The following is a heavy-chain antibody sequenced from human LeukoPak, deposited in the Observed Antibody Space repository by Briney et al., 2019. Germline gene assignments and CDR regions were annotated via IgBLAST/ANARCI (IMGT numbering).Heavy chain of an antibody. CDR3: AREGYYGSGSPPSLYFGY. CDR2: TSSDLNVK. D-gene: IGHD3-10*01. CDR1: GFTFSSSW. Sequence: GGSLRLSCVASGFTFSSSWMSWVRQAPGKGLEWVAVTSSDLNVKLYADSVKGRFTISRDNSRSTLYLQMNSLRPEDTAIYYCAREGYYGSGSPPSLYFGYWGQGTLVTVSS. V-gene: IGHV3-30*03. J-gene: IGHJ4*02.